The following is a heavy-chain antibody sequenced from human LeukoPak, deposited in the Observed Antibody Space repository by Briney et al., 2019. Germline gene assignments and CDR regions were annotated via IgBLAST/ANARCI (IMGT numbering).Heavy chain of an antibody. CDR1: GFTFSTYA. D-gene: IGHD3-16*02. Sequence: GGSLRLSCAASGFTFSTYAMSWVRQAPGRGLEWVSGISGSGDNTYYADSVRGRFTISRDNSKNTLYLQMNSLRAEDTAVYYCARDFELSHWGQGTLVTVSS. J-gene: IGHJ4*02. CDR3: ARDFELSH. V-gene: IGHV3-23*01. CDR2: ISGSGDNT.